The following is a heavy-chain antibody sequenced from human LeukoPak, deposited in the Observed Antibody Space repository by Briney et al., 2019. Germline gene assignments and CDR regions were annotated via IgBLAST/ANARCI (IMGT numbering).Heavy chain of an antibody. J-gene: IGHJ6*02. CDR3: ARGGGLDV. D-gene: IGHD3-16*01. CDR1: GFTFSSYW. V-gene: IGHV3-7*03. CDR2: INHNGNVN. Sequence: GGSQRLSCAASGFTFSSYWMNWARQAPGKGLEWVASINHNGNVNYYVDSVKGRFTISRDNAKNSLYLQMSNLRAEDTVVYFCARGGGLDVWGQGATVTVSS.